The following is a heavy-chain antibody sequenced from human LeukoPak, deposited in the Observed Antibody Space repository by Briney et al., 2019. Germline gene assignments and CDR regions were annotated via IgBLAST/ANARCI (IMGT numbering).Heavy chain of an antibody. CDR3: ARDLTSTSNWEFDY. CDR1: GYTFADYF. D-gene: IGHD1-26*01. CDR2: INPNTGGA. J-gene: IGHJ4*02. V-gene: IGHV1-2*04. Sequence: ASVKVSCKASGYTFADYFIHWVRQAPGQGLEWMGRINPNTGGAEYAPKFQGWVTMTRDTSISTAYAEVNRLISDDTAVYCCARDLTSTSNWEFDYWGQGTLVIVSS.